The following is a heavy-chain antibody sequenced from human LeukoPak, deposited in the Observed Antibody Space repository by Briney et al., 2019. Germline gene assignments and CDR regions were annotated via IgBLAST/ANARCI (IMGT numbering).Heavy chain of an antibody. CDR1: GFTFDDYA. V-gene: IGHV3-48*02. J-gene: IGHJ4*02. CDR2: ISSSSSTI. CDR3: ARARASGRSGFDY. Sequence: PGGSLRLSCAASGFTFDDYAMHWVRQAPGKGLEWVSYISSSSSTIYYADSVKGRFTISRDNAKNSLYLQMNSLRDEDTAVYYCARARASGRSGFDYWGQGTLVTVSS. D-gene: IGHD2-15*01.